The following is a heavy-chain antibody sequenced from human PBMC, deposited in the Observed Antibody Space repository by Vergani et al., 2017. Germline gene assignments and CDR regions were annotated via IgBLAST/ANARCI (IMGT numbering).Heavy chain of an antibody. Sequence: EVQLLESGGGLVQPGGSRRLSCAASGFTFSSYSMNWVRQAPGKGLEWVSSISSSSSYIYYADSVKGRFTISRDNAKNSLYLQMNSLRAEATAVYYCARRATITMVRSLDYWGQGTLVTVSS. J-gene: IGHJ4*02. V-gene: IGHV3-21*02. CDR2: ISSSSSYI. D-gene: IGHD3-10*01. CDR3: ARRATITMVRSLDY. CDR1: GFTFSSYS.